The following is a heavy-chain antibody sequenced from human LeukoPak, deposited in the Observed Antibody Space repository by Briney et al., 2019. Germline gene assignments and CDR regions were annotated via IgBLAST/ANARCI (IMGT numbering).Heavy chain of an antibody. CDR1: GFTFSSYS. CDR3: AAAVPDSSGWRSY. J-gene: IGHJ4*02. CDR2: ISTSSSYI. Sequence: GGSLRLSCAASGFTFSSYSMNWVRQAPGKGLEWVSSISTSSSYIYYADSVKGRITISRDNARKSLYLQMNSLRAEDTAVYYCAAAVPDSSGWRSYWGQGTLVTVSS. V-gene: IGHV3-21*01. D-gene: IGHD6-19*01.